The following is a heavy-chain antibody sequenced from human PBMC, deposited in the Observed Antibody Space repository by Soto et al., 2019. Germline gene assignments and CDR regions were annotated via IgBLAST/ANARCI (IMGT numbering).Heavy chain of an antibody. CDR1: GFTFDDYA. Sequence: EVQLVESEGGLVQPGRSLRLSCAASGFTFDDYAMHWVRQAPGKGLEWVSGISWNSGSIGYADSVKGRFTISRDNAKNSLYLQMNSLRAEDTALYYCAKDRGLVLSFYFDYWGQGTLVTVSS. CDR3: AKDRGLVLSFYFDY. CDR2: ISWNSGSI. J-gene: IGHJ4*02. V-gene: IGHV3-9*01. D-gene: IGHD6-19*01.